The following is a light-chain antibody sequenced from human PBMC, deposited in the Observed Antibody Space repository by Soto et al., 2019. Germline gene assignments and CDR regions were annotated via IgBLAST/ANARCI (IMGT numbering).Light chain of an antibody. J-gene: IGKJ2*01. Sequence: GLTRSAGPQSLPSGESATLCCLVCQSVKNNFLAWYQKRPGQAPRLRIYAASGRATAFPDRFSASGFGTDFTLTISRLEPEDFAVYYCQQYGTSPYTFGPGTKVDIK. V-gene: IGKV3-20*01. CDR1: QSVKNNF. CDR3: QQYGTSPYT. CDR2: AAS.